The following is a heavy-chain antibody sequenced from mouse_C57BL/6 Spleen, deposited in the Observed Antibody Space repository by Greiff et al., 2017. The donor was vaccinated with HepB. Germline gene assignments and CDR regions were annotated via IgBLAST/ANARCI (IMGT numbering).Heavy chain of an antibody. CDR2: ISDGGSYT. V-gene: IGHV5-4*03. D-gene: IGHD1-1*01. CDR3: ATTVAAPGAMDY. Sequence: EVMLVESGGGLVKPGGSLKLSCAASGFTFSSYAMSWVRQTPEKRLEWVATISDGGSYTYYPDNVKGRFTISRDNAKNNLYLQMSHLKSEDTAMYYCATTVAAPGAMDYWGQGTSVTVSS. CDR1: GFTFSSYA. J-gene: IGHJ4*01.